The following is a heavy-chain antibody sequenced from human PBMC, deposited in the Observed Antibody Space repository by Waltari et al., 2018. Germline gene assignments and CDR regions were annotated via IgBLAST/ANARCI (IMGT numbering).Heavy chain of an antibody. Sequence: QVQLVQSGAEVKKPGSSVKVSCKASGGTFSSYAISWVGQAPGQGLEWRGRIIPIHGIANYAQKFQGRVTSTADKSTSTAYMELSSLRSEDTAVYYCATPGGNDYWGQGTLVTVSS. V-gene: IGHV1-69*04. CDR1: GGTFSSYA. CDR2: IIPIHGIA. J-gene: IGHJ4*02. D-gene: IGHD3-10*01. CDR3: ATPGGNDY.